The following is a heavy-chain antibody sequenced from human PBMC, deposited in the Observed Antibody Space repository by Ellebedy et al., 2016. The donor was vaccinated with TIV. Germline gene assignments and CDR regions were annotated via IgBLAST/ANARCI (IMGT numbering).Heavy chain of an antibody. Sequence: AASVKVSCKVSGYTLTELSMHWVRQAPGKGLEWMGNFDPEDGEPVYAQNFQGRVTMTEDTSTDTAYMEVSSLRSEDTAVYYCSTDIVRTGDSYDPAYRYWGQGTLVAVSS. J-gene: IGHJ4*02. CDR1: GYTLTELS. D-gene: IGHD5-18*01. CDR3: STDIVRTGDSYDPAYRY. CDR2: FDPEDGEP. V-gene: IGHV1-24*01.